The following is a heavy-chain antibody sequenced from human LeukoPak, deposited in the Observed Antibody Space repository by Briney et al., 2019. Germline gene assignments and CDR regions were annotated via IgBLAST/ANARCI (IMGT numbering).Heavy chain of an antibody. CDR2: VSGIGAIT. CDR3: AKDAPGESRGFDY. CDR1: GFAFSGYA. D-gene: IGHD3-16*01. J-gene: IGHJ4*02. Sequence: GGSLRLSCVASGFAFSGYAMTWVRQAPGKGLEWVSAVSGIGAITHYADSVKGRFTISRDNSKNTIYLQMNGLRAEDTAVYYCAKDAPGESRGFDYWGQGTLVTVSS. V-gene: IGHV3-23*01.